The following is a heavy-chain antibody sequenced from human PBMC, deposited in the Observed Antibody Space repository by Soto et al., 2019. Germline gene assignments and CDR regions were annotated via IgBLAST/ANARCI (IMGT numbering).Heavy chain of an antibody. V-gene: IGHV1-69*06. CDR1: GGTFSSYA. CDR3: ARKSVVVVPAAIRDYYYYGMDV. D-gene: IGHD2-2*02. CDR2: IIPIFGTA. J-gene: IGHJ6*02. Sequence: SSVKVSCKASGGTFSSYAISWVRQAPGQGLEWMGGIIPIFGTANYAQKFQGRVTITADKSTSTAYMELSSLRSEDTAVYYCARKSVVVVPAAIRDYYYYGMDVWGQGTTVPVSS.